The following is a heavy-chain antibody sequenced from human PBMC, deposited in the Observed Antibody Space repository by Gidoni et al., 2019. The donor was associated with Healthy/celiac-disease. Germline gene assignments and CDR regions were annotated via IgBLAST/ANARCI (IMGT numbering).Heavy chain of an antibody. CDR2: IKQEGSGK. D-gene: IGHD2-21*01. CDR3: ARDRRGFPDY. J-gene: IGHJ4*02. Sequence: EVQLVESGGGLVQPGGSLRLSCAASGFTFSSYWMSWVRQAPGKGLDWVANIKQEGSGKYYVDSVKGRFTISRDNAKNSLYLQMNSLRAEDTAVYYCARDRRGFPDYWGQGTLVTVSS. V-gene: IGHV3-7*03. CDR1: GFTFSSYW.